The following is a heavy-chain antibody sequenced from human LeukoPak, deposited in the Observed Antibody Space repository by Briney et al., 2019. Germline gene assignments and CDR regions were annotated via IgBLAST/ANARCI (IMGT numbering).Heavy chain of an antibody. CDR3: ARDGGTMVRGVTASPGRYYYYDMDV. J-gene: IGHJ6*03. CDR1: GGTFTSNS. Sequence: SVKLSLNGSGGTFTSNSGSWVRKGPGHGLERMGGSLPIFGTTNYSKKFHGRVTTIADESSSNAYMELSSLISEDTAGYYCARDGGTMVRGVTASPGRYYYYDMDVWGKGTTVTVSS. CDR2: SLPIFGTT. D-gene: IGHD3-10*01. V-gene: IGHV1-69*01.